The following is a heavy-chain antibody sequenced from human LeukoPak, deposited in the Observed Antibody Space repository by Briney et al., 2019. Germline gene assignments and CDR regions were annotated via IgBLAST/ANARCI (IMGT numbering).Heavy chain of an antibody. V-gene: IGHV3-23*01. CDR1: GFTLSSYA. CDR3: AGVHGIAAAGYR. J-gene: IGHJ4*02. CDR2: ISGSGGST. D-gene: IGHD6-13*01. Sequence: GGSLRLSCAASGFTLSSYAMSWVRQAPGKGLEWVSAISGSGGSTYYADSVKGRFTISRDNSKNTLYLQMNSLRAEDTAVYYCAGVHGIAAAGYRRGQGTLVTVSS.